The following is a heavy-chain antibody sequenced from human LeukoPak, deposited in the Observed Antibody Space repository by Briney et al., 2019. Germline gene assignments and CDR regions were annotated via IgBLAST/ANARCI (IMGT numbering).Heavy chain of an antibody. D-gene: IGHD5-18*01. Sequence: GGSLRLSCAASGFTFITYAMSWVRQAPGKGLEWVSSISGSGSYTYYADPVKGRFTISRDNSKNTLYLQMNSLRAEDTAVFYCAKEAYRYGYFDYWGQGTLVTVSS. CDR3: AKEAYRYGYFDY. V-gene: IGHV3-23*01. CDR1: GFTFITYA. CDR2: ISGSGSYT. J-gene: IGHJ4*02.